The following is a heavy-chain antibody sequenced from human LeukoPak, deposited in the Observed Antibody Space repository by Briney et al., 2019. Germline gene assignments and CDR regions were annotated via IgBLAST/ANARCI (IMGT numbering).Heavy chain of an antibody. V-gene: IGHV3-7*01. CDR1: GFTFSSYA. J-gene: IGHJ6*03. CDR2: IKQDGSEK. CDR3: ARKADYYYYMDV. Sequence: GGSLRLSCAASGFTFSSYAMSWVRQAPGKGLEWVANIKQDGSEKYYVDSVKGRFTISRDNAKNSLYLQMNSLRAEDTAVYYCARKADYYYYMDVWGKGTTVTVSS.